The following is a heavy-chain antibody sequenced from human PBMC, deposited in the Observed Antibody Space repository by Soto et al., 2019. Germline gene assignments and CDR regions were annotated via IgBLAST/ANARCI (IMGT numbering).Heavy chain of an antibody. V-gene: IGHV4-30-2*01. CDR2: IYHSGST. D-gene: IGHD1-26*01. Sequence: SETLSLTCAVSGGSISSGGYSWSWIRQPPGKGLEWIGYIYHSGSTYYNPSFKSRVTISVDRSKNQYSLELSSVTAADTAVYYCARGLITGSQYSGGWYYFDSWGQGTQVTVSS. CDR1: GGSISSGGYS. J-gene: IGHJ4*02. CDR3: ARGLITGSQYSGGWYYFDS.